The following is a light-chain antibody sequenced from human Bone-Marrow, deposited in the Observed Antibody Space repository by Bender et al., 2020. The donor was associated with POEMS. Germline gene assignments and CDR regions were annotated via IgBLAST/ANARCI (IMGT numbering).Light chain of an antibody. V-gene: IGLV2-23*01. CDR2: EGS. J-gene: IGLJ1*01. Sequence: QSALTQPPSVSGSPGQSITISCTGTISDVGIYNLVSWYQQHPGKAPRLIIYEGSGRPSGVYDRFSGSKSVNAASLTISGLQAEDEADYYCCSYAGSNTYVFGPGTEVPVL. CDR3: CSYAGSNTYV. CDR1: ISDVGIYNL.